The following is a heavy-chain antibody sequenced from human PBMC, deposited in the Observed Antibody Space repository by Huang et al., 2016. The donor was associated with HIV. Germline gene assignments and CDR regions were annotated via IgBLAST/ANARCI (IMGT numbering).Heavy chain of an antibody. Sequence: EVQLVQSGAEVKKPGESLKISCPGSGYSFSIYWIAWVRQMPGKGLEWMGIIYPFESNITYSPSFEGHVSISVDKSINTVYLHWSSLKASDTAIYYCAKGRRAFDVWGQGTWVTVSS. CDR1: GYSFSIYW. J-gene: IGHJ3*01. V-gene: IGHV5-51*03. CDR2: IYPFESNI. CDR3: AKGRRAFDV.